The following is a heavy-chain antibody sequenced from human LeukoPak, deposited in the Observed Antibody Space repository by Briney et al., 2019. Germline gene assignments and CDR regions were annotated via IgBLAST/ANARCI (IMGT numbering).Heavy chain of an antibody. Sequence: GGSLRLSCAASGFTFSSYAMSWVRQAPGKGLEWVSAISGSGGSTYYADSVKGRFTISRDNSKNTLYLQMNSLRAEDTAVYYCAIFRPAPWECLLPGPYSYYGMDVWGKGPTVTVPS. CDR2: ISGSGGST. CDR1: GFTFSSYA. V-gene: IGHV3-23*01. J-gene: IGHJ6*04. CDR3: AIFRPAPWECLLPGPYSYYGMDV. D-gene: IGHD3-3*01.